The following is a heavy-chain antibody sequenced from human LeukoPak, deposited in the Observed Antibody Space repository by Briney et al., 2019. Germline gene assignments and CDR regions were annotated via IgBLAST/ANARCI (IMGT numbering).Heavy chain of an antibody. V-gene: IGHV3-7*01. D-gene: IGHD1-26*01. Sequence: GGSLRLSCAASGFTFRSYWMAWVRQAPGKGLEWVANIKEDESAKHQADSVKGRSTISRDNAQNSVYLQMSSLRGEDTAVYYCARDVGGSLDYWGQGTLVTVSS. J-gene: IGHJ4*02. CDR2: IKEDESAK. CDR3: ARDVGGSLDY. CDR1: GFTFRSYW.